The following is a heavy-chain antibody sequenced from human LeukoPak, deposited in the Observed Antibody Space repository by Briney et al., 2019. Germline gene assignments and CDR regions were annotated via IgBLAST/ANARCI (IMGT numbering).Heavy chain of an antibody. CDR1: GFTFSSYA. CDR2: ISYDGSNK. J-gene: IGHJ4*02. Sequence: GGSLRLSCAASGFTFSSYAMHWVRQAPGKGLEWVAVISYDGSNKYYADSVKGRFTISRDNAKNSLYLQMNSLRAEDTAVYYCARDRKGYSGYATSYYFDYWGQGTLVTVSS. CDR3: ARDRKGYSGYATSYYFDY. D-gene: IGHD5-12*01. V-gene: IGHV3-30-3*01.